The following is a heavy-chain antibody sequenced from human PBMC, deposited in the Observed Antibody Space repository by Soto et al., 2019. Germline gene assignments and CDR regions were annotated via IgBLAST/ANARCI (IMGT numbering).Heavy chain of an antibody. D-gene: IGHD2-2*01. Sequence: ASVKVSCKASGYTFTSYGISWVRQAPGQGLEWMGWTSAYNGNTNYAQKLQGRVTMTTDTSTSTAYMELRSLRSDDTAVYYCARFTWSSFYIVVPAATLFDYWGQGTLVTVSS. V-gene: IGHV1-18*01. CDR1: GYTFTSYG. CDR2: TSAYNGNT. J-gene: IGHJ4*02. CDR3: ARFTWSSFYIVVPAATLFDY.